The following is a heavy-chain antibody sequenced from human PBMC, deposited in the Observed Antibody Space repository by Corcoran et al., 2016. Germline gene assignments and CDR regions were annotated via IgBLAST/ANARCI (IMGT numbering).Heavy chain of an antibody. Sequence: EVQLVESGGGLVKPGGSLRLSCAASGFTFSNAWMSWVRQAPGKGLEWVGRIKSKTDGGTTDYAAPGKGRFTISRDDSKNTLYRQMNSLKTEDTAVYYCTTSGGGIWFGELDRRFDYWGQGTLVTVSS. J-gene: IGHJ4*02. CDR2: IKSKTDGGTT. V-gene: IGHV3-15*01. CDR1: GFTFSNAW. CDR3: TTSGGGIWFGELDRRFDY. D-gene: IGHD3-10*01.